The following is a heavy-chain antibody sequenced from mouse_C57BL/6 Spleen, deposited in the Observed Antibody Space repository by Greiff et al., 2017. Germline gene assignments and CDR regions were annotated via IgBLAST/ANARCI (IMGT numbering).Heavy chain of an antibody. CDR1: GFTFSSYG. D-gene: IGHD1-1*01. Sequence: EVPRVESGGDLVKPGGSLKLSCAASGFTFSSYGMSWVRQTPEKRLEWVATISSGGSYTYYPDSVKGRFTISRDNAKNTLYLQMSSLKSEDTAMYYCASNYGSSPVDYWGQGTTLTVSS. J-gene: IGHJ2*01. V-gene: IGHV5-6*01. CDR2: ISSGGSYT. CDR3: ASNYGSSPVDY.